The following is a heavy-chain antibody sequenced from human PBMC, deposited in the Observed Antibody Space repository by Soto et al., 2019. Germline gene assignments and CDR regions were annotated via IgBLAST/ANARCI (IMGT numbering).Heavy chain of an antibody. CDR2: ISYDGSNK. D-gene: IGHD4-4*01. CDR3: ARPLWRDDYNWGSFAL. CDR1: GFTFSSYA. Sequence: QVQLVESGGGVVQPGRSLRLSCAASGFTFSSYAMHWVRQVPGKGLEWVAVISYDGSNKYYADSVKGRFTISRDNSKNTVYLQMSSRRAEDTAVYYCARPLWRDDYNWGSFALWGRGTLVTVSS. J-gene: IGHJ2*01. V-gene: IGHV3-30-3*01.